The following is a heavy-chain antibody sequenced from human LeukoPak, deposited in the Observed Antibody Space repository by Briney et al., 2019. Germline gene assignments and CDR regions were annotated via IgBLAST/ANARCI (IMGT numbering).Heavy chain of an antibody. Sequence: GGSLRLSCAASGVSFSSFAMSWVRQGPARGLEWVSSIRANGETFYADSVKGRFTLSSDSSRNTVYFQLNNLRVADTAIYYCAKASCVSSTDAVRWGQGTLVTVSS. D-gene: IGHD3-16*01. J-gene: IGHJ4*02. CDR1: GVSFSSFA. CDR3: AKASCVSSTDAVR. CDR2: IRANGET. V-gene: IGHV3-23*01.